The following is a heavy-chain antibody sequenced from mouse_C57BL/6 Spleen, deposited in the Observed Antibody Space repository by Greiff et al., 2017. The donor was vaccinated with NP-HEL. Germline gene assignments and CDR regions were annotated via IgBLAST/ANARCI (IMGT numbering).Heavy chain of an antibody. CDR3: AREAIDSSGCLDY. Sequence: QVQLQQPGAELVKPGASVKMSCKASGYTSTSYWITWVKQRPGQGLEWIGDIYPGSGSTNYNEKFKSKATLTVDTSSSTAYMQLSSLTSEDSAVYYCAREAIDSSGCLDYWGQGTTLTVSS. V-gene: IGHV1-55*01. D-gene: IGHD3-2*02. CDR2: IYPGSGST. CDR1: GYTSTSYW. J-gene: IGHJ2*01.